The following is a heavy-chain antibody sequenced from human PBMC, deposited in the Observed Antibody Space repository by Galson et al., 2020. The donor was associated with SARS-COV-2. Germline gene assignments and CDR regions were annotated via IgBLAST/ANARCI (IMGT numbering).Heavy chain of an antibody. CDR1: GFTLSSYA. J-gene: IGHJ4*02. CDR2: ISSNGGST. CDR3: VKDRDYSGSYYVRGYFDY. V-gene: IGHV3-64D*06. D-gene: IGHD1-26*01. Sequence: GGSLRLSCSASGFTLSSYAMPCFRQPPGTGQDYSSAISSNGGSTSYQDSVKGRSPISRDNSKNTLYLQMSSLRAEDTAVYYCVKDRDYSGSYYVRGYFDYWGQGTLVTVSS.